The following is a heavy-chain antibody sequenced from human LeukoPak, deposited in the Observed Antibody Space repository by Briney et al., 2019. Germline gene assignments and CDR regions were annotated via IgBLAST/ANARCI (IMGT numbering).Heavy chain of an antibody. D-gene: IGHD2-15*01. Sequence: SVKVSSKASGVISRSSAVQWGRQARGQRLEWIGWIVVDSTKTNYAQKFQERVTITRDMSTSTVYMELSSLRSEDTAVYYCAAATVAADPFFDYWGQGTLVTVSS. J-gene: IGHJ4*02. CDR3: AAATVAADPFFDY. CDR2: IVVDSTKT. V-gene: IGHV1-58*01. CDR1: GVISRSSA.